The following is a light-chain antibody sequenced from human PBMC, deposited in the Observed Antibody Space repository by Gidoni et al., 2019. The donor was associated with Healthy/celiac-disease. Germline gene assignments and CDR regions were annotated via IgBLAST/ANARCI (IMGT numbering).Light chain of an antibody. Sequence: SALASPSPLSGSPGQSITITCTRTSSDVGSFNLVAWYQQHPGQAPKLMIYEGSKRPSGVSNRLSGSKSGNTAALTISGRQAEDEAAYYCCSYAGSRSLFGGGTKLTVL. V-gene: IGLV2-23*01. J-gene: IGLJ2*01. CDR1: SSDVGSFNL. CDR3: CSYAGSRSL. CDR2: EGS.